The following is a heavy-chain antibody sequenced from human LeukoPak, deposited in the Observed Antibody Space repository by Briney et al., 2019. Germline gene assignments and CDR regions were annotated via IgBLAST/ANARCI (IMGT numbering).Heavy chain of an antibody. CDR2: IRYDGSNK. Sequence: GGSLRLSCAASGFTFSSYGMHWVRQAPGKGLEWVAFIRYDGSNKYYADSVKGRFTISRDNSKNTLYLHLNSLRVEDTALYYCAKSVTGITWFDPWGQGTLVTVSS. CDR3: AKSVTGITWFDP. V-gene: IGHV3-30*02. D-gene: IGHD6-19*01. J-gene: IGHJ5*02. CDR1: GFTFSSYG.